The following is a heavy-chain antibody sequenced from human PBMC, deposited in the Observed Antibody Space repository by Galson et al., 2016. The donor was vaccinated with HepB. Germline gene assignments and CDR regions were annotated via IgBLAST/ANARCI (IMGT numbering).Heavy chain of an antibody. CDR2: IYPGDSDT. Sequence: QSGAEVKKPGESLKISCKGSGYSFTNHWIGWVRQMPGKGLEWMGIIYPGDSDTRYSPSFQGQVTISVDKSISTAYLQWSSLKASDTAMYFCARRRDTASSARYFDYWAQGTLVTVSS. V-gene: IGHV5-51*01. CDR1: GYSFTNHW. J-gene: IGHJ4*02. CDR3: ARRRDTASSARYFDY. D-gene: IGHD1-26*01.